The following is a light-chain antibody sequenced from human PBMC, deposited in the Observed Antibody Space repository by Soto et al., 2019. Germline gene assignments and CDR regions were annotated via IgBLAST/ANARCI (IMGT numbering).Light chain of an antibody. J-gene: IGKJ2*01. CDR1: QSISSY. CDR3: QQSYSTPPYT. V-gene: IGKV1-39*01. Sequence: DIQMTQSPSSLSASVGDRVTITCRASQSISSYLNWYQQKPGKLPKLLIYAASSLQSGVPSSFSGCGSGTDFTLTIISLQPEDFANYYCQQSYSTPPYTFGQGTKLEIK. CDR2: AAS.